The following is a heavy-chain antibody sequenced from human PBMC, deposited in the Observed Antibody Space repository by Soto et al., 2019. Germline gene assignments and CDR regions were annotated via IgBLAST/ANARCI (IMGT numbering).Heavy chain of an antibody. Sequence: SETLSLTCTVSGGSISSGGYYWSWLRQHPGKGLEWIGYIYYSGTTYYNPSLKSRVTISVDTSKNQFSLKLSSVSAADTALYYCARCSLVVVPAPGFDPWGRGTLVTVSS. J-gene: IGHJ5*02. D-gene: IGHD2-2*01. V-gene: IGHV4-31*03. CDR2: IYYSGTT. CDR1: GGSISSGGYY. CDR3: ARCSLVVVPAPGFDP.